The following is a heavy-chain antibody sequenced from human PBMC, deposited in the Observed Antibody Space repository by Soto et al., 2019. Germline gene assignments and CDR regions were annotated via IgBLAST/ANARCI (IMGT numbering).Heavy chain of an antibody. V-gene: IGHV1-69*01. Sequence: QVQLVQSGAEVKKPGSSVKVSCKTSGGTFSTYGITWVRQAPGQGLEWMGGIIPIFGTRNYAQNFQGRLTITAEEYRKTAYMNLSSLRSEDTAMYYCARDGDGLAARDWGQGTLVTVSS. CDR1: GGTFSTYG. CDR3: ARDGDGLAARD. J-gene: IGHJ4*02. CDR2: IIPIFGTR. D-gene: IGHD6-6*01.